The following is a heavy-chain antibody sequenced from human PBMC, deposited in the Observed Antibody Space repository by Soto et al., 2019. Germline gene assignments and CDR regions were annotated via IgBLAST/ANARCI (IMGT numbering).Heavy chain of an antibody. J-gene: IGHJ3*02. CDR3: ARDDPFDNANGFDM. V-gene: IGHV3-33*01. CDR1: GFPFSFYG. CDR2: IVSDGSAI. Sequence: GGSLRLSCAVSGFPFSFYGFHWVRQSPGKGLEWLGVIVSDGSAIYHADSLEGRFFISRDNSKDILYMQMNSLRVEDTAVYYCARDDPFDNANGFDMWGQGTMVTVSS. D-gene: IGHD3-9*01.